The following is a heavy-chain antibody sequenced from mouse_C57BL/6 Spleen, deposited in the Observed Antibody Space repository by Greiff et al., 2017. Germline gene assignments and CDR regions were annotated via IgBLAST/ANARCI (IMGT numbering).Heavy chain of an antibody. D-gene: IGHD2-1*01. J-gene: IGHJ4*01. Sequence: QVQLKQSGPGLVQPSPSLSITCTASGFSLTSYGVHWVRQSPGQGLEWLGVIWRGGGTAYNAALISSLSISKDNSKSQVFFKMNSLQADDTAIYYCARSYGNYVGYAMDYWGQGTSVTVSS. CDR1: GFSLTSYG. V-gene: IGHV2-2*01. CDR3: ARSYGNYVGYAMDY. CDR2: IWRGGGT.